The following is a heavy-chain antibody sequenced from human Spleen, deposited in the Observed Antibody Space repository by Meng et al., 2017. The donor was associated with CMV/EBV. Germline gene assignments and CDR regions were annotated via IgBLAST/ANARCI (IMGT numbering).Heavy chain of an antibody. CDR3: ASLEGSYWNFEL. D-gene: IGHD1-1*01. V-gene: IGHV3-7*01. CDR1: GFTFSTYW. J-gene: IGHJ2*01. Sequence: ETLSLTCAASGFTFSTYWMSWVRQAPGKGLEWVAIINQHGSETFYVDSVKGRFTISRDTAKNSLYLQMNSLRAEDTAVYYCASLEGSYWNFELWGRGTLVTVSS. CDR2: INQHGSET.